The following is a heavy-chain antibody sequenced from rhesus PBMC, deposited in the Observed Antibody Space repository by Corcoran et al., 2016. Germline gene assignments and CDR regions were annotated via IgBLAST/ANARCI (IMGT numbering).Heavy chain of an antibody. J-gene: IGHJ3*01. D-gene: IGHD3-3*01. V-gene: IGHV2-1*01. CDR3: ARSLPYYNFWTGYHNWFDV. Sequence: QVTLKESGPALVKPTQTLTLTCTFSGFSLSTSGMGVGWIRQPSRKTLERLAHIYWDDDKYYSTSLKSRPTISKDTSKNQVVLTMTNMDPVDTATYYCARSLPYYNFWTGYHNWFDVWGQGLRVTVSS. CDR2: IYWDDDK. CDR1: GFSLSTSGMG.